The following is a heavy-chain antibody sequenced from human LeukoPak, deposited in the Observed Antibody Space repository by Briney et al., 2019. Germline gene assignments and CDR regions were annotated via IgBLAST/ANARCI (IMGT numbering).Heavy chain of an antibody. Sequence: SETLSLTCTVSGGSISSYYWSWIRQPPGKGLECIGYIYYSGSTNYNPSLKSRVTISVDTSKNQFSLKLSSVTAADTAVYYCARQSGYSYGYGYYGMDVWGQGTTVTVSS. V-gene: IGHV4-59*01. J-gene: IGHJ6*02. CDR2: IYYSGST. CDR1: GGSISSYY. CDR3: ARQSGYSYGYGYYGMDV. D-gene: IGHD5-18*01.